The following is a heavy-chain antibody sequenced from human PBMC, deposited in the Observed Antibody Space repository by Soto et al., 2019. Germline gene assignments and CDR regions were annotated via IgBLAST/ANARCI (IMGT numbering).Heavy chain of an antibody. V-gene: IGHV1-69*02. D-gene: IGHD4-17*01. CDR3: ARVRKLEYDDYVLDY. CDR2: IIPILGIA. Sequence: QVQLVQSGAEVKKPGSSVKVSCKASGGTFSSYTISWVRQAPGQGLEWMGRIIPILGIANYAQKFQGRVTITADKSTSTAYMELSSLTSEDTAVYYCARVRKLEYDDYVLDYWGQGTLVTVSS. CDR1: GGTFSSYT. J-gene: IGHJ4*02.